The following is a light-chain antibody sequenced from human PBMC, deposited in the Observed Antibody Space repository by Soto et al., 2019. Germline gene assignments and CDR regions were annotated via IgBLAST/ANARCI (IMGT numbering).Light chain of an antibody. CDR3: QQYGSSPRT. V-gene: IGKV3-20*01. Sequence: EIVLTQSPGTLSLSPVERATLSCRASQSVSSSYLAWYQRKPGQAPRLLIYGAYSRATGIQDRFSGSGSATDFTLTIRSLEPEDFAVYYCQQYGSSPRTFGQGTKVDI. CDR2: GAY. CDR1: QSVSSSY. J-gene: IGKJ1*01.